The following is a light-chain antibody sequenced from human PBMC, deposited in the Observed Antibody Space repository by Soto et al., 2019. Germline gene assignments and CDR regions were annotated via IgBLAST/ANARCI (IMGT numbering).Light chain of an antibody. J-gene: IGLJ2*01. Sequence: QSVLTQPASVSGSPGQSITLSCTGTSSDIGAYNFVSWYQQHPGKAPKLMLYDINIRPSGVSNRVSGTKSCNTACLSISGLQAEDEADYYCTSWTTSTTMIFGGGTKLTVL. V-gene: IGLV2-14*03. CDR1: SSDIGAYNF. CDR3: TSWTTSTTMI. CDR2: DIN.